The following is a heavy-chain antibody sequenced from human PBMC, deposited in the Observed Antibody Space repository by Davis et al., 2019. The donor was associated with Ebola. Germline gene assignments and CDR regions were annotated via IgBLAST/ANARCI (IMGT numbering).Heavy chain of an antibody. V-gene: IGHV1-2*06. D-gene: IGHD1-1*01. J-gene: IGHJ3*02. CDR2: INPNSGGT. Sequence: ASVKVSCKASGYTFTGYYMHWVRQAPGQGLEWMGRINPNSGGTNYAQKFQGRVTMTTDTSTSTAYMELRSLRSDDTAVYYCASGDSTTYADAFDIWGQGTMVTVSS. CDR3: ASGDSTTYADAFDI. CDR1: GYTFTGYY.